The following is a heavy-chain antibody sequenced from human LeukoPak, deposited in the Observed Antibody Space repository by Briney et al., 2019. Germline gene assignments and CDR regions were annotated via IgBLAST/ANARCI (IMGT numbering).Heavy chain of an antibody. V-gene: IGHV3-23*01. CDR2: IGGAGST. J-gene: IGHJ3*01. CDR3: AIGIGSGTSYWHV. Sequence: GGSLRLSCAASEFILSSYAMSWVRQTPGKGLEWVSTIGGAGSTFYADSVKGRFTISRDSSSNTLYLQMNNLEVDDTAIYYCAIGIGSGTSYWHVWGQGTTVTVSS. D-gene: IGHD1-26*01. CDR1: EFILSSYA.